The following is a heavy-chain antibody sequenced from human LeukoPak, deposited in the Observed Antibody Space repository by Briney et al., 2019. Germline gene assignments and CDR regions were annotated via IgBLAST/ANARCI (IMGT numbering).Heavy chain of an antibody. CDR1: GGSVSSGFYY. D-gene: IGHD6-19*01. J-gene: IGHJ4*02. CDR2: IYYTGST. V-gene: IGHV4-61*01. Sequence: PSETLSLTCTVPGGSVSSGFYYWSWIRQPPGKGLEWIGYIYYTGSTNYNPSLKSRVTISVDTSKNQFSLKLTSVTAADTAVYYCAREPSGIAVAGNDFWGQGTLVTVSS. CDR3: AREPSGIAVAGNDF.